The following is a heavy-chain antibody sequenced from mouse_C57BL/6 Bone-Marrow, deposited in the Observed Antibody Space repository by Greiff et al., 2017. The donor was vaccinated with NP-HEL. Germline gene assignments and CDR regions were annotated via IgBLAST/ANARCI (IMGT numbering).Heavy chain of an antibody. Sequence: VHVKQSGAELVRPGASVKLSCTASGFNIKDDYMHWVKQRPEQGLEWIGWIDPENGDTEYASKFQGKATITADTSSNTAYLQLSSLTSEDTAVYYCTIPYYYGSSSWFAYWGQGTLVTVSA. CDR2: IDPENGDT. V-gene: IGHV14-4*01. CDR3: TIPYYYGSSSWFAY. J-gene: IGHJ3*01. D-gene: IGHD1-1*01. CDR1: GFNIKDDY.